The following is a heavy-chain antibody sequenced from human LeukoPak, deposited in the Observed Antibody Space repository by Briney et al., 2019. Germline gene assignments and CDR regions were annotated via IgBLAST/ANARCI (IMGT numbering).Heavy chain of an antibody. V-gene: IGHV4-34*01. CDR2: INHSGST. CDR3: AKLPRGYYYDSSGYYTY. J-gene: IGHJ4*02. D-gene: IGHD3-22*01. CDR1: GGSFSGYY. Sequence: PSETLSLTCAVYGGSFSGYYWSWIRQPPGKGLEWIGEINHSGSTNYNPSLKSRVTISVDTSKNQFSLKLSSVTAADTAVYYCAKLPRGYYYDSSGYYTYWGQGTLVTVSS.